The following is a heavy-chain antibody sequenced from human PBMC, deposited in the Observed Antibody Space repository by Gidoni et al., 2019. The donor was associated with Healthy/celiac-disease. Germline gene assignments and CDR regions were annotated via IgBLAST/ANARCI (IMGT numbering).Heavy chain of an antibody. Sequence: QVQLQQWGAGLLKPSETLSLTCAVYGGSFSGYYWSWIRQPPGKGLEWIGEINHSGSTNYNPSLKSRVTISVDTSKNQFSLKLSSVTAADTAVYYCARVSGGGYSSSWYPYYYGMDVWGQGTTVTVSS. CDR2: INHSGST. CDR3: ARVSGGGYSSSWYPYYYGMDV. V-gene: IGHV4-34*01. J-gene: IGHJ6*02. D-gene: IGHD6-13*01. CDR1: GGSFSGYY.